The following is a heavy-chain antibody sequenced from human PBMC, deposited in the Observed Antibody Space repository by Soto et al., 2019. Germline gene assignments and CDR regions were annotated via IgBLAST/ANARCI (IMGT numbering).Heavy chain of an antibody. CDR3: ARQVHASSWSYYFDY. CDR1: GGTFSSYA. CDR2: IIPIFGTA. Sequence: QVQLVQSGAEVKKPGYSVKVSCKASGGTFSSYAISWVRQAPGQGLEWMGGIIPIFGTANYAQKLQGRVTMTADESTSTAYMELSSLRSEDTAVYYCARQVHASSWSYYFDYWGQGTLVTVSS. V-gene: IGHV1-69*12. J-gene: IGHJ4*02. D-gene: IGHD6-13*01.